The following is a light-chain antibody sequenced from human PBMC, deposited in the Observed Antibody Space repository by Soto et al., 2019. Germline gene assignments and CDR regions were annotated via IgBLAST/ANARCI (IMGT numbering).Light chain of an antibody. V-gene: IGLV2-8*01. CDR2: EVT. CDR3: CSHAGSYTFV. J-gene: IGLJ1*01. Sequence: QSVLTQPPSASGSPGQSVTISCTGTSSDIGGYDHVSWYRQDPGKAPKVMIYEVTKRPSGVPDRFSGSKAGNTASLTVFGLQAEDEANYYCCSHAGSYTFVFGIGTKLTVL. CDR1: SSDIGGYDH.